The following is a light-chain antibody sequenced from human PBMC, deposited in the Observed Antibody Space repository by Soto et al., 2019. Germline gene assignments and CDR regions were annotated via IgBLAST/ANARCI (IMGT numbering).Light chain of an antibody. V-gene: IGKV1-9*01. CDR1: HDISTY. Sequence: DIQLTQSPSLLSASVGDRVTITCRASHDISTYLAWYQQKPGKAPKLMIYEASTLQSGVPSRFSGSGSGTEFTLTNSGLLPEDFATYHCQQLNTLPFTFGQGTRLDTK. CDR3: QQLNTLPFT. J-gene: IGKJ5*01. CDR2: EAS.